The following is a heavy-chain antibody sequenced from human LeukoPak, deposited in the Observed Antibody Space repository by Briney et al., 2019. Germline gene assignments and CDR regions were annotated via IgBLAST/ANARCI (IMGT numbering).Heavy chain of an antibody. D-gene: IGHD3-22*01. CDR3: ARDYPAQYYDSSGYHPPGGFDP. J-gene: IGHJ5*02. CDR2: ISSSNSTI. CDR1: GFTFSSYS. V-gene: IGHV3-48*04. Sequence: GGSLRLSCAASGFTFSSYSMNWVRQAPGKGLEWVSYISSSNSTIYYADSVKGRFTISRDNAKNSLYLQMNSLRAEDTAVYYCARDYPAQYYDSSGYHPPGGFDPWGQGTLVTVSS.